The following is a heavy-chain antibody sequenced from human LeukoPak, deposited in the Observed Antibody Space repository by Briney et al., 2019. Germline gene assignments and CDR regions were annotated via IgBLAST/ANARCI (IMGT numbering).Heavy chain of an antibody. CDR3: ARGPPGVLWFGERWFDP. CDR2: INHSGST. CDR1: GGSFSGYH. Sequence: SETLSLTCAVYGGSFSGYHWTWIRQSPGKGLEWIGDINHSGSTNYNPSLKSRVTISVDTSKNQFSLKLSSVTAADTAVYYCARGPPGVLWFGERWFDPWGQGTLVTVSS. D-gene: IGHD3-10*01. J-gene: IGHJ5*02. V-gene: IGHV4-34*01.